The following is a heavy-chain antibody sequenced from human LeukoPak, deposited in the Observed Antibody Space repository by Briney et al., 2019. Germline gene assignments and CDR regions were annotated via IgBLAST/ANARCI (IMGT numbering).Heavy chain of an antibody. Sequence: ASVKVSCKASGYTFTGYYMHWVRQAPGQGLEWMGWINPNSGGTNYAQKFQGRVTMTRDTSISTAYMELSRLRSDDTAVYYCARVMPRVRGVISPQKGYYYYMDVWGKGTTVTISS. CDR1: GYTFTGYY. V-gene: IGHV1-2*02. J-gene: IGHJ6*03. CDR3: ARVMPRVRGVISPQKGYYYYMDV. CDR2: INPNSGGT. D-gene: IGHD3-10*01.